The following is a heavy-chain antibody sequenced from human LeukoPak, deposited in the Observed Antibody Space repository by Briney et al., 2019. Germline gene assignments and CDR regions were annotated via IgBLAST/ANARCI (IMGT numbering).Heavy chain of an antibody. Sequence: ALVKVSCKASGYTFTGCYMHWVRQAPGQGLEWMGWINPHSGGTNYAQKFQGRVTMTRDTSISTAYMELSRLRSDDTAVYYCAREEWTTVTTRSYFDYWGQGTLVTVSS. CDR1: GYTFTGCY. D-gene: IGHD4-17*01. CDR2: INPHSGGT. J-gene: IGHJ4*02. V-gene: IGHV1-2*02. CDR3: AREEWTTVTTRSYFDY.